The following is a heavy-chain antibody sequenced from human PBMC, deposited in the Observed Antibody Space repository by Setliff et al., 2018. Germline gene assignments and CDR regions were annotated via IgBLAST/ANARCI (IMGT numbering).Heavy chain of an antibody. J-gene: IGHJ4*02. CDR3: ARGGSTIASRPDLVYFDS. CDR1: GGSISSDY. V-gene: IGHV4-4*08. CDR2: IYSSGST. Sequence: SETLSLTCTVSGGSISSDYWSWIRQPPGKGLEWIGYIYSSGSTKYNPSLKSRVTISVDTSKNQFSLKLNSVTAADTAIYYCARGGSTIASRPDLVYFDSWGRGTLVTVSS. D-gene: IGHD6-6*01.